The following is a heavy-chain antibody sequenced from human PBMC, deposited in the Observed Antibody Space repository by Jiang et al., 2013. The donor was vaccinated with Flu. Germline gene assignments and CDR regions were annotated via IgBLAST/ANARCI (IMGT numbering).Heavy chain of an antibody. V-gene: IGHV1-8*01. J-gene: IGHJ5*02. CDR3: ARVGDGDYWVWFDP. CDR2: MNPNSGNT. CDR1: GYTFTSYD. D-gene: IGHD4-17*01. Sequence: EVKKPGASVKVSCKASGYTFTSYDINWVRQATGQGLEWMGWMNPNSGNTGYAQKFQGRVTMTRNTSISTAYMELSSLRSEDTAVYYCARVGDGDYWVWFDPLGPGNPGHRLL.